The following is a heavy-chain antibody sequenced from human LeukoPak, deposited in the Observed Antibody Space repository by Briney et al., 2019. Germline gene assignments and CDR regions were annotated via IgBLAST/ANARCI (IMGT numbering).Heavy chain of an antibody. V-gene: IGHV3-30-3*01. CDR3: ARDHEPSYYYGSGSYYNVRY. J-gene: IGHJ4*02. CDR1: GFTFSSYA. D-gene: IGHD3-10*01. Sequence: GRSLRLSCAASGFTFSSYAMHWVRQAPGKGLEWVAVISYDGSNKYYADSVKGRFTISRDNSKNTLYLQMNSLRAEDTAVYYCARDHEPSYYYGSGSYYNVRYWGQGTLVTVSS. CDR2: ISYDGSNK.